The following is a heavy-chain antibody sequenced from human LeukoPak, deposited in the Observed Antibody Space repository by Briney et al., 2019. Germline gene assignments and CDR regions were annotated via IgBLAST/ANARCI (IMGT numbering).Heavy chain of an antibody. D-gene: IGHD5-18*01. CDR1: GGTFSSYA. J-gene: IGHJ4*02. V-gene: IGHV1-69*05. CDR2: IIPIFGTA. Sequence: ASVKVSCKASGGTFSSYAISWVRQAPGQGLEWMGGIIPIFGTANYVQKFQGRVTITTDESTSTAYMELSSLRSEDTAVYYCARARGGGYSYGYFDYWGQGTLVTVSS. CDR3: ARARGGGYSYGYFDY.